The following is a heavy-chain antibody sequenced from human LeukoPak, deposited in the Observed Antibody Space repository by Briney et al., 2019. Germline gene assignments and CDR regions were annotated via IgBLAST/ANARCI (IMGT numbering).Heavy chain of an antibody. CDR3: ARDRDGYRDY. D-gene: IGHD5-24*01. Sequence: GGSLRLSRAASGFTFSSYAMHWVRQAPGKGLEWVAVISYDGSNKYYADSVKGRFTISRDNSKSTLFLQMNSLRVEDTAVYYCARDRDGYRDYWGQGTLVTVSS. CDR1: GFTFSSYA. J-gene: IGHJ4*02. V-gene: IGHV3-30-3*01. CDR2: ISYDGSNK.